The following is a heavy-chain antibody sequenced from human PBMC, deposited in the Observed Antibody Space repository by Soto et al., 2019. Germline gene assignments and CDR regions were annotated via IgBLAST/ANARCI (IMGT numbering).Heavy chain of an antibody. D-gene: IGHD3-3*01. V-gene: IGHV1-18*01. CDR2: ISAYNGNT. J-gene: IGHJ4*02. CDR3: ASYDFWSGSPGGFDY. CDR1: GYTFTSYG. Sequence: ASVKVSCKASGYTFTSYGISWVRQAPGQGLEWMGWISAYNGNTNCAQKLQGRVTMTTDTSTSTAYMELRSLRSDDTAVYYCASYDFWSGSPGGFDYWGQGTQVTVS.